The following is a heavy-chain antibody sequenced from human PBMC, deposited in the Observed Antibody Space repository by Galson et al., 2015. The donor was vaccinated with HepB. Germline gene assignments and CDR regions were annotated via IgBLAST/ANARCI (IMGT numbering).Heavy chain of an antibody. CDR3: ARFGGDNLKQRYSSYYGMDV. D-gene: IGHD5-18*01. CDR2: ISSSGRTI. Sequence: SLRLSCAASGFTFSSYEMNWVRQAPGKGLEWVSYISSSGRTIYYADSVKGRFTISRDNAKNSLYLQMNSLRAEDTAGYYCARFGGDNLKQRYSSYYGMDVWGQGTTVTVSS. CDR1: GFTFSSYE. V-gene: IGHV3-48*03. J-gene: IGHJ6*02.